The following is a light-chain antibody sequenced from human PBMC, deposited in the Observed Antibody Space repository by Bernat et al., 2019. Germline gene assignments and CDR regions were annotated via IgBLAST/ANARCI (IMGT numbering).Light chain of an antibody. CDR3: QQSYSIPWT. V-gene: IGKV1-39*01. J-gene: IGKJ1*01. CDR1: QSISTY. Sequence: DIQMTQSPSSLSASIGDRVTITCRASQSISTYLNWCQQKPGKAPKVLIYAASILQSGVPSRFSGSVSGTEFTLTISNLHPEDFATYYCQQSYSIPWTIGQGTKVEVK. CDR2: AAS.